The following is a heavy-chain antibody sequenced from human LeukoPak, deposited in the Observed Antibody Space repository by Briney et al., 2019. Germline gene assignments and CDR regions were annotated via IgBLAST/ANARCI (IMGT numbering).Heavy chain of an antibody. J-gene: IGHJ5*02. D-gene: IGHD3-10*01. Sequence: GSLRLSCAASGFTFSSYWMNWVRQPPGKGLEWIGTIYYSGGTYYNSSLKSRLTISIDTSNNQFSLNLNSVTAADTAVYYCARRTGSHLPNWFDPWGQGTLVTVSS. CDR2: IYYSGGT. V-gene: IGHV4-39*01. CDR3: ARRTGSHLPNWFDP. CDR1: GFTFSSYW.